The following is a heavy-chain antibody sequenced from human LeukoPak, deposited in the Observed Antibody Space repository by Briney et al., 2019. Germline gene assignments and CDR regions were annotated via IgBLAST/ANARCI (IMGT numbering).Heavy chain of an antibody. D-gene: IGHD3-9*01. CDR1: GGTFSSYA. V-gene: IGHV1-69*06. CDR3: ARGRYFDWLLQNYYFDY. J-gene: IGHJ4*02. Sequence: ASVKASCKASGGTFSSYAISWARQAPGQGLEWMGGIIPIFGTANYAQKFQGRVTITADKSTSTAYMELSSLRSEDTAVYYCARGRYFDWLLQNYYFDYWGQGTLVTVSS. CDR2: IIPIFGTA.